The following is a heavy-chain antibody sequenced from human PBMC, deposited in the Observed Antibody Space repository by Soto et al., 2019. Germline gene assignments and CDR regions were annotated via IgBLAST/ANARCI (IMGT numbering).Heavy chain of an antibody. D-gene: IGHD2-2*01. CDR1: GFTFGDYA. J-gene: IGHJ4*02. CDR2: IRSKAYGGTT. CDR3: TRVMAPPTRYQPLLTNYFDY. V-gene: IGHV3-49*03. Sequence: EVQLVESGGGLVQPGRSLRLSCTASGFTFGDYAMSWFRQAPGKGLEWVGFIRSKAYGGTTEYAASVKGRFTISRDDSKSIAYLQMNSLKTEDTAVYYCTRVMAPPTRYQPLLTNYFDYWGQGTLVTVSS.